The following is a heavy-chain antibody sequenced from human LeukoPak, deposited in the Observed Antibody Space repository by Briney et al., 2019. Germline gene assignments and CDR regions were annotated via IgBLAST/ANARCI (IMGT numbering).Heavy chain of an antibody. V-gene: IGHV3-30*18. D-gene: IGHD6-19*01. CDR3: AKDRYSSGLYFDY. CDR2: ISYDGSNK. Sequence: PGRSLRLSCAASGFTFSSYGMHWVRQAPGKGLEWVAVISYDGSNKYYADSVKGRFTISRDNSKNTLCLQMNSLRAEDTAVYYCAKDRYSSGLYFDYWGQGTLVTVSS. CDR1: GFTFSSYG. J-gene: IGHJ4*02.